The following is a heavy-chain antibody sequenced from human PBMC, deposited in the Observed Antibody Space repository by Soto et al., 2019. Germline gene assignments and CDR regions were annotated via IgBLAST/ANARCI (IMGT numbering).Heavy chain of an antibody. CDR2: LYYSGST. J-gene: IGHJ6*03. V-gene: IGHV4-39*01. Sequence: SETLSLTCTVSGGSISSSSYYWGWIRQSPGKGLKWIGSLYYSGSTYSSPSLKSRVTISGDTSKKQISLRLSSVTATDTSVYFCARISVTSRYMDVWGKGVTVTVFS. CDR3: ARISVTSRYMDV. CDR1: GGSISSSSYY. D-gene: IGHD4-17*01.